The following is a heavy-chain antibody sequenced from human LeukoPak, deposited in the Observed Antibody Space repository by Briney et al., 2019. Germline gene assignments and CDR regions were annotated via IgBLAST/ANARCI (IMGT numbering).Heavy chain of an antibody. CDR1: GGSISTYY. J-gene: IGHJ4*02. V-gene: IGHV4-59*01. D-gene: IGHD5-24*01. CDR3: ARPSRDGYRYTFDH. CDR2: IYYSGST. Sequence: PSETLSLTCTVSGGSISTYYWAWIRQPPGKGLEWIGYIYYSGSTNYNPSLKSRVTISVDTSKNRFSLKLTSLTAADTAVYYCARPSRDGYRYTFDHWGQGILVTVSS.